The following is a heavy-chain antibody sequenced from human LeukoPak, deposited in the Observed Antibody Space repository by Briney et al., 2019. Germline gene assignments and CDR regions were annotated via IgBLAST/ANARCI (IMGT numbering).Heavy chain of an antibody. D-gene: IGHD7-27*01. Sequence: ASVKVSCKASGDTFSSYAISWVRQAPGQGLEWMGGIIPIFGTSNYAQKFQGRVTITADESTSTAYMELSSLRSEDTAVYYCARNWAYDYYYYGMDVWGQGTTVTVSS. V-gene: IGHV1-69*13. CDR3: ARNWAYDYYYYGMDV. CDR2: IIPIFGTS. CDR1: GDTFSSYA. J-gene: IGHJ6*02.